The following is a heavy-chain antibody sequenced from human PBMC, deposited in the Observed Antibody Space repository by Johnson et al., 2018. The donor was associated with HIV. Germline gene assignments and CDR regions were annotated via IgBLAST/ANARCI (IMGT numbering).Heavy chain of an antibody. J-gene: IGHJ3*02. CDR1: GFTFSSYA. CDR3: ARGSRYTYDNDDVYLLQAVDI. V-gene: IGHV3-30*04. CDR2: ISYDGSDK. Sequence: VQLVESGGGVVQPGRSLRLSCAASGFTFSSYAMHWVRQAPAKGLEWVAVISYDGSDKYYADSVKGRFNVSRDSSKNTLYLQVHSLRAEDAAVYYCARGSRYTYDNDDVYLLQAVDIWGQGTMVTVSS. D-gene: IGHD3-16*01.